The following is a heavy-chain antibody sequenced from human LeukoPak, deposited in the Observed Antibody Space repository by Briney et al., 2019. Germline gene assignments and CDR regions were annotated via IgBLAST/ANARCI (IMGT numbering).Heavy chain of an antibody. CDR1: GFTFSSYA. D-gene: IGHD6-13*01. J-gene: IGHJ4*02. CDR3: ATVRGIAAAAFDY. Sequence: QSGGSLRLSCAASGFTFSSYAMSWVRQAPGKGLEWVSAISGSGGSTYYADSVKGRFTISRDNSKNTLYLQMNSLRAEDTAVYYCATVRGIAAAAFDYWGQGTLVTVSS. V-gene: IGHV3-23*01. CDR2: ISGSGGST.